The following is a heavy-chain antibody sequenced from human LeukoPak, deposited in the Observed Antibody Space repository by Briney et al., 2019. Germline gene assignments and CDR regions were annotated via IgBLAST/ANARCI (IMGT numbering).Heavy chain of an antibody. Sequence: ASVKVSCKASGYTFTGYYMDWVRQAPGQGLEWMGWINPNSGGTKYAQKFQGRVTMTSDASISTAYMELSSLRSDDTAVYYCASRPDQHLLYYFDYWGQGALVTVSP. V-gene: IGHV1-2*02. J-gene: IGHJ4*02. D-gene: IGHD2-15*01. CDR1: GYTFTGYY. CDR2: INPNSGGT. CDR3: ASRPDQHLLYYFDY.